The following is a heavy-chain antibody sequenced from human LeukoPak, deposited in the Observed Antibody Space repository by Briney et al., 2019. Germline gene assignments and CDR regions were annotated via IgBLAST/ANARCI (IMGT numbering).Heavy chain of an antibody. CDR1: GYTFTSYG. CDR2: ISAYNGNT. D-gene: IGHD3-10*01. V-gene: IGHV1-18*01. CDR3: ARIPMVRGVFPWFDY. Sequence: ASVKVSCKASGYTFTSYGISWVRQAPGQGLEWMGWISAYNGNTNYAQKLQGRVTMTTDTSTSTAYMELRSLRSDDTAVYYCARIPMVRGVFPWFDYWGQGTLVTVSS. J-gene: IGHJ4*02.